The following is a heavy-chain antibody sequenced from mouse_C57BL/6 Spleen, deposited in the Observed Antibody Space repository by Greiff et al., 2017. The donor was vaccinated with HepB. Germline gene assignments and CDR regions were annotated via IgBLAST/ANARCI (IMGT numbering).Heavy chain of an antibody. V-gene: IGHV1-64*01. CDR1: GYTFTSYW. Sequence: QVQLQQSGAELVKPGASVKLSCKASGYTFTSYWMHWVKQRPGQGLEWIGMIHPNSGSTNYNEKFKSKATLTVDKSSSTAYMQLSSLTSEDSAVYYCARPYDGSNFAYWGQGTLVTVSA. J-gene: IGHJ3*01. D-gene: IGHD2-12*01. CDR3: ARPYDGSNFAY. CDR2: IHPNSGST.